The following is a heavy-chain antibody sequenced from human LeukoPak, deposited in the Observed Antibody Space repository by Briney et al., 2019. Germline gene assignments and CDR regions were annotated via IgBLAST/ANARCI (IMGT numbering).Heavy chain of an antibody. Sequence: SETLSLTCTVSGGSISSSSYYWGWIRQPPGKGLEWIGSIYYSGSTYYNPSLKSRVTISVDTSKNQFSLKVSSVTAADSAVYYCARTTTFGANGGSDYWGQGTLVTVSS. CDR3: ARTTTFGANGGSDY. J-gene: IGHJ4*02. D-gene: IGHD3-3*01. CDR1: GGSISSSSYY. V-gene: IGHV4-39*07. CDR2: IYYSGST.